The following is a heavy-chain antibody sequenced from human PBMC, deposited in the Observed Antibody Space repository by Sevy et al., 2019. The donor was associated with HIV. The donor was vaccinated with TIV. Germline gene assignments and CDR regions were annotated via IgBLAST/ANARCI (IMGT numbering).Heavy chain of an antibody. D-gene: IGHD3-16*01. CDR2: ISGSGGST. Sequence: GGSLRLSCAASGFTFPINAVGWVRQAPGKGLEWVSLISGSGGSTYYADSVKGRFTISRDNSKNTLYLQMHSLRAEDTAVYYCAKCVYAYEYFFDYWGQGTLVTVSS. J-gene: IGHJ4*02. V-gene: IGHV3-23*01. CDR3: AKCVYAYEYFFDY. CDR1: GFTFPINA.